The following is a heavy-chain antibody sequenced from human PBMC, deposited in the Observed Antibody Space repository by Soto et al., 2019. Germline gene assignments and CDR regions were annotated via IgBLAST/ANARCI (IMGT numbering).Heavy chain of an antibody. J-gene: IGHJ6*03. D-gene: IGHD6-19*01. CDR2: ISAYNGNT. CDR1: AYSFTNSG. Sequence: QDQLVQSGVEVKKPGASVKVSCRASAYSFTNSGITWVRQAPGQGFEWMGWISAYNGNTNYAQKFQGRVTMTTDASTSTAYLELRSVRSNDTAVYYCARDRGVAPPVAGNTHYYYYMDVWGKGTTVTVSS. CDR3: ARDRGVAPPVAGNTHYYYYMDV. V-gene: IGHV1-18*01.